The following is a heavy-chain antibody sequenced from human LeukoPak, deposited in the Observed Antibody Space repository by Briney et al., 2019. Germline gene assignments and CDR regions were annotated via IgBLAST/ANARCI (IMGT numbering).Heavy chain of an antibody. CDR1: GGSFSTYY. J-gene: IGHJ4*03. Sequence: SGTLSLTCAVYGGSFSTYYWSWIRQSPGKGLEWIAEINHRGDTNYNPSVKSRVSISVDTSKNQFSLKVSSLTAADTAVYYCARGPPISGTGYFDYWGQGTLVTVSS. D-gene: IGHD1-7*01. CDR3: ARGPPISGTGYFDY. CDR2: INHRGDT. V-gene: IGHV4-34*01.